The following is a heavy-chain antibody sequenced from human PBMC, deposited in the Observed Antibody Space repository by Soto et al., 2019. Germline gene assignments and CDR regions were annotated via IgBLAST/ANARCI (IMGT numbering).Heavy chain of an antibody. D-gene: IGHD6-13*01. CDR1: GFTFSSYG. J-gene: IGHJ4*02. CDR2: ISDDGTRK. CDR3: GEDAEYSSTWYWH. V-gene: IGHV3-30*18. Sequence: PGGSLRLSCAASGFTFSSYGMHWFRQAPGKGLEWVAVISDDGTRKYYEESVKGRFTVSRDNSKNTLYLQMNSLRAEDSAVYYWGEDAEYSSTWYWHWGQGTLVTVSS.